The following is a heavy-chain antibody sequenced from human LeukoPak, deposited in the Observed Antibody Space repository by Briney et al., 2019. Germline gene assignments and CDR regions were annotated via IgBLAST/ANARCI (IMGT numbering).Heavy chain of an antibody. Sequence: TLSLTCTVSGGSISSGNYYWSWIRQPPGKGLEWIGYIYYSGSTYYNPSLKSRVTISVDTSKNQFSLKLSSVTAADTAVYYCARVMGSHYYGSGTPIYYFDYWGQGTLVTVSS. D-gene: IGHD3-10*01. CDR2: IYYSGST. CDR3: ARVMGSHYYGSGTPIYYFDY. J-gene: IGHJ4*02. V-gene: IGHV4-30-4*08. CDR1: GGSISSGNYY.